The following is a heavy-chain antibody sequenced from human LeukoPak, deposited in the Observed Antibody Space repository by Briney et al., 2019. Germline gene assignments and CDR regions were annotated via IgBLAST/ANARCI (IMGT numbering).Heavy chain of an antibody. CDR3: ATDWLPGMYYFDY. V-gene: IGHV3-15*01. CDR2: IRSKTADGTS. J-gene: IGHJ4*02. D-gene: IGHD1-14*01. Sequence: GGSLRLSCAASGFTFSNVRMSWVRQAPGKGLEWVGRIRSKTADGTSDYAASVKGRFTISRDDTINTLYLQMNSLKTEDTAVYYCATDWLPGMYYFDYWGKGTVVTVSS. CDR1: GFTFSNVR.